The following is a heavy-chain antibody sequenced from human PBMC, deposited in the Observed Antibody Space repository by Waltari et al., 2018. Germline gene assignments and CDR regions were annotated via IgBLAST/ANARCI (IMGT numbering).Heavy chain of an antibody. Sequence: EVQLLQSGTELKKPGSTVKISCQVSGYRLTDYYIPWVQQAPGKGPQWMGLVDPEDGETIYAERFQGRVTITADTSTETAFMELSSLTSDDTAVYYCVTALGDRSSASRPFDVWGLGTLITVSS. J-gene: IGHJ3*01. D-gene: IGHD3-10*01. CDR2: VDPEDGET. CDR1: GYRLTDYY. V-gene: IGHV1-69-2*01. CDR3: VTALGDRSSASRPFDV.